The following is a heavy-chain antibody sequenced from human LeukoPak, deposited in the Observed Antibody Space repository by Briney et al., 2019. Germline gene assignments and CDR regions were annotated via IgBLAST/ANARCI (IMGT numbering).Heavy chain of an antibody. V-gene: IGHV3-11*01. CDR3: ARQYALAFDY. CDR2: ISNSGSTI. Sequence: PGGSLRLSCVASGLTLNTYAMSWVRQAPGKGLEWVSYISNSGSTIYYADSVKGRFTISRDNAKNSLYLQMSSLRAEDTAVYYCARQYALAFDYWGQGTLLTVSS. J-gene: IGHJ4*02. CDR1: GLTLNTYA. D-gene: IGHD2-2*01.